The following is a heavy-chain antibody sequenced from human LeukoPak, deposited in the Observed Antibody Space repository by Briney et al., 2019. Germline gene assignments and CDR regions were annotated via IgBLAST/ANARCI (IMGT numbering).Heavy chain of an antibody. Sequence: PSETLSLTCAVYGGSFSGYYWSWIRQPPGKGLEWIGEINHSGSTNYNPSLKSRVTISVDTSKNQFSLKLSSVTAADTAVYYCARGPAYSSSWPRYFDYWGQGTLVTVSS. CDR2: INHSGST. CDR3: ARGPAYSSSWPRYFDY. D-gene: IGHD6-13*01. J-gene: IGHJ4*02. CDR1: GGSFSGYY. V-gene: IGHV4-34*01.